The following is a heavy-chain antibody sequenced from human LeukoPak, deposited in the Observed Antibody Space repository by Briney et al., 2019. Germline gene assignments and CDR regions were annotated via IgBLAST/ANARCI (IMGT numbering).Heavy chain of an antibody. J-gene: IGHJ4*02. CDR1: GGSISSGGYS. D-gene: IGHD3-16*01. CDR2: IYTSGST. Sequence: SETLSLTCAVSGGSISSGGYSWSWIRQPAGKGLEWIGRIYTSGSTNYNPSLKSRVTMSVDTSKNQFSLKLSSVTAADTAVYYCARGGDYGDYWGQGTLVTVSS. CDR3: ARGGDYGDY. V-gene: IGHV4-61*02.